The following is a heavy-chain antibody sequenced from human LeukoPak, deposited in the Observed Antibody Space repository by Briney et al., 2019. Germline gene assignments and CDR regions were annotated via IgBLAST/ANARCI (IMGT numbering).Heavy chain of an antibody. Sequence: GRSLRLSCAASGFTFNTFGMNWVRQAPGKGLEWVAVIWYVGSNKYYADSVKGRFTISRDNSKSTLYLQVNSLRVEDTAVYYCARISCTGNSCRPYSYYDMDVWGQGTTVTVSS. D-gene: IGHD2-15*01. CDR3: ARISCTGNSCRPYSYYDMDV. CDR2: IWYVGSNK. V-gene: IGHV3-33*01. J-gene: IGHJ6*02. CDR1: GFTFNTFG.